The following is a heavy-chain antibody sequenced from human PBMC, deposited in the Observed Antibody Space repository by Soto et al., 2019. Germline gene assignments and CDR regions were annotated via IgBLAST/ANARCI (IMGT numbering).Heavy chain of an antibody. CDR2: IYYSGST. CDR1: GGSISSYY. D-gene: IGHD1-1*01. J-gene: IGHJ6*02. V-gene: IGHV4-59*01. Sequence: WETLSLTCTVSGGSISSYYWSWIRQPPGKGLEWIGYIYYSGSTNYNPSLKSRVTISVDTSKNQFSLKLSSVTAADTAVYYCARAIQIERGERRYYYYYYGMDVWAKGPRSPSP. CDR3: ARAIQIERGERRYYYYYYGMDV.